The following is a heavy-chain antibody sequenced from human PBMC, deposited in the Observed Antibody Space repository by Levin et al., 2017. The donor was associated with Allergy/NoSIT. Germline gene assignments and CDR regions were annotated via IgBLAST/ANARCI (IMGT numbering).Heavy chain of an antibody. Sequence: GESLKISCTGSGFTFGDSAMSWVRQAPGKGLEWVGFIRNKAHGGTTEYAASVKGRLTISRDDSKSIAYLQMNSLKTEDTAVYFCARGGQPNYDYNWGSYRDGYFDYWGQGTLVTVSS. CDR1: GFTFGDSA. CDR3: ARGGQPNYDYNWGSYRDGYFDY. V-gene: IGHV3-49*04. CDR2: IRNKAHGGTT. J-gene: IGHJ4*02. D-gene: IGHD3-16*02.